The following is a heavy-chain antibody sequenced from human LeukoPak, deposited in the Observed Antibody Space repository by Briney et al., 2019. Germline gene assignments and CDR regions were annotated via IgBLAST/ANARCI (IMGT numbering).Heavy chain of an antibody. Sequence: PGGSLRLSCAASGFTFSSYEMNWVRQAPGKGLEWVSYISSSGSTIYYADSVKGRFTISRDNAKNSLYLQMNRLSAEDTAGYYCAREIRDRERVVGATPPAFDIWGQGTMVTVSS. CDR2: ISSSGSTI. D-gene: IGHD1-26*01. V-gene: IGHV3-48*03. CDR3: AREIRDRERVVGATPPAFDI. J-gene: IGHJ3*02. CDR1: GFTFSSYE.